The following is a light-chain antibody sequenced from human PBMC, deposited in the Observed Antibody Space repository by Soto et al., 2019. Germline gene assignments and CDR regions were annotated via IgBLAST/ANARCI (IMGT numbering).Light chain of an antibody. Sequence: IVMTQSPATMSVSPGERATLSCRASQSVSSNLAWYQQKPGQAPRLLIYGASTRATGIPAGFSGSGSGTEFTLTISSLQSEDFAVYYCQHYNNWPPWTFGQGTKVDIK. CDR1: QSVSSN. CDR2: GAS. V-gene: IGKV3-15*01. CDR3: QHYNNWPPWT. J-gene: IGKJ1*01.